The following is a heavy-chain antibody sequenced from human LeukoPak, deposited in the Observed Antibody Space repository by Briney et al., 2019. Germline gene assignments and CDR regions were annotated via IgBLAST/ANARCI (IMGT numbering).Heavy chain of an antibody. Sequence: GGSLRLSCAASGFIFSNFAMSWVRQAPGKGLEWVSGISGSGAGTFYADSVRGRFTISRDTSKNTLYLQMNSLRAEDTAVYYCAKDHSKLGMDWYLDLWGRGTLVTVSS. CDR2: ISGSGAGT. J-gene: IGHJ2*01. V-gene: IGHV3-23*01. D-gene: IGHD2-15*01. CDR1: GFIFSNFA. CDR3: AKDHSKLGMDWYLDL.